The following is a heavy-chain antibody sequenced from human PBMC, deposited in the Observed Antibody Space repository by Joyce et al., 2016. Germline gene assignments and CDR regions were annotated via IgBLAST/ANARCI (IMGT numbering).Heavy chain of an antibody. V-gene: IGHV3-64D*06. Sequence: EVQLVESGGTLVQPGGSLRLSCSASGFTFSSYVMHLVLQAPVKGLEYVSAISSNGVSTYYADSVQRRFIISRDNSKNTLYLQMSSLRTEDTAVYYCVKVELSIAALDYMDVWGKGTTVTVSS. CDR3: VKVELSIAALDYMDV. D-gene: IGHD6-6*01. CDR1: GFTFSSYV. J-gene: IGHJ6*03. CDR2: ISSNGVST.